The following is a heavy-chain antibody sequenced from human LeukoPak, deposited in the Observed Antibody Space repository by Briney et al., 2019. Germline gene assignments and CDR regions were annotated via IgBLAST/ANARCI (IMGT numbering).Heavy chain of an antibody. V-gene: IGHV1-69*05. CDR1: GGTFSSYA. D-gene: IGHD6-6*01. CDR2: IIPIFGTA. CDR3: ATQMSSSPGY. Sequence: SVKVSCKASGGTFSSYAISWVRQAPGQGLEWMGRIIPIFGTANYAQKFQGRVTITTGESTSTAYMELSSLRSEDTAVYYCATQMSSSPGYWGQGTLVTVSS. J-gene: IGHJ4*02.